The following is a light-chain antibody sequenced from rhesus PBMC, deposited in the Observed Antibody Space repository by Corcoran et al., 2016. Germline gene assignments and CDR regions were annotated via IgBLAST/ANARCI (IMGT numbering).Light chain of an antibody. CDR1: QSVSSY. Sequence: QVILTQSPATLSLSPGERATLSCRASQSVSSYLAWYQQKPGQTPMLLIYGASSRAPVIPDRFSGTGSGTDSTLTISSLEPEDVGVYHCYQHSSGYPTFGQGTKVEIK. J-gene: IGKJ1*01. CDR3: YQHSSGYPT. CDR2: GAS. V-gene: IGKV3-10*01.